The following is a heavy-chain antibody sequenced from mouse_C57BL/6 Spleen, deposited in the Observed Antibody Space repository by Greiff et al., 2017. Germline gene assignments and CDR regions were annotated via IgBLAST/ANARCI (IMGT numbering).Heavy chain of an antibody. V-gene: IGHV1-64*01. CDR3: ARGEGLRRGFDY. CDR2: IPPNRGST. CDR1: GYTFTSYW. Sequence: QVQLQQPGAELVKPGASVKLSCKASGYTFTSYWMHWVKQRPGQGLEWIGLIPPNRGSTNYNEKFKSKATLTLDKSSSTAYLQLSSLTSEDSAVYYGARGEGLRRGFDYWGPGTTLTVSS. D-gene: IGHD2-4*01. J-gene: IGHJ2*01.